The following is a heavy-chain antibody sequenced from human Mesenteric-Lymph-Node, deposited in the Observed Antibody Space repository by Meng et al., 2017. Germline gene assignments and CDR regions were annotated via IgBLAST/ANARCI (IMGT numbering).Heavy chain of an antibody. CDR3: ATAARPGEPYY. J-gene: IGHJ4*02. CDR2: IIPIFGTA. Sequence: SVKVSCKASGGTFSSYAISWVRQAPGQGLEWMGGIIPIFGTANYAQKFQGRVTMTEDTSTDTAYMELSSLRSEDTAVYYCATAARPGEPYYWGQGTLVTVSS. V-gene: IGHV1-69*06. D-gene: IGHD7-27*01. CDR1: GGTFSSYA.